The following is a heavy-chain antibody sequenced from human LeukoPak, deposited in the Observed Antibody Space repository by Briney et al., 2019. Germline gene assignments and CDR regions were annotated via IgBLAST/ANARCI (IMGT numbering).Heavy chain of an antibody. J-gene: IGHJ5*02. CDR1: GYTFTGYY. CDR2: INPNSGGT. CDR3: ARAFPPRWSSRGFDP. V-gene: IGHV1-2*02. D-gene: IGHD4-23*01. Sequence: ASVKVSCKASGYTFTGYYMHWVRQAPGQGLEWMGWINPNSGGTNYAQKFQGRVTMTRDTSTSTAYMELSRLRSDDTAVYYCARAFPPRWSSRGFDPWGQGTLVTVSS.